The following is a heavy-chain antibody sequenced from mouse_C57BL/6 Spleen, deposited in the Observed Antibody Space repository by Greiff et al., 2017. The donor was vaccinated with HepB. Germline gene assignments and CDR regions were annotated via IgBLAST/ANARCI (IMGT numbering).Heavy chain of an antibody. CDR1: GFTFSDYY. CDR3: AREDYYGSSWGYFDV. V-gene: IGHV5-16*01. J-gene: IGHJ1*03. CDR2: INYDGSST. D-gene: IGHD1-1*01. Sequence: EVKLMESEGGLVQPGSSMKLSCTASGFTFSDYYMAWVRQVPEKGLEWVANINYDGSSTYYLDSLKSRFIISRDNAKNILYLQMSSLKSEDTATYYCAREDYYGSSWGYFDVWGTGTTVTVSS.